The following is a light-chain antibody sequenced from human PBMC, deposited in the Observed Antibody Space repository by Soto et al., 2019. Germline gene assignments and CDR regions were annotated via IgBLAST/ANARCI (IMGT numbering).Light chain of an antibody. CDR1: QGISNY. V-gene: IGKV1-8*01. CDR3: QQYYSYPPT. Sequence: AIRMTQSPSSLSASTGDRVTITCRASQGISNYLAWYQQKPGTAPKLLIYAASTLQSGVPSRFSGSGSGTDLTLTIRYLQSEDFATYFCQQYYSYPPTFGQGTKLDI. J-gene: IGKJ2*01. CDR2: AAS.